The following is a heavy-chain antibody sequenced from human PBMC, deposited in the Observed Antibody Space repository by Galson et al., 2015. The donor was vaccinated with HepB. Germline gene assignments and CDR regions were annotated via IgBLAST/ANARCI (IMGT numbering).Heavy chain of an antibody. V-gene: IGHV1-24*01. D-gene: IGHD3-22*01. CDR2: FDPEDGET. J-gene: IGHJ4*02. Sequence: SVKVSCKVSGYTLTALSMHWVRQAPGKGLEWMGGFDPEDGETIYAQKFQGRVTMTEDTSTDTAYMELSSLRSEDTAVYYCATIRPYYDNSGLGYWGQGTLVTVSS. CDR3: ATIRPYYDNSGLGY. CDR1: GYTLTALS.